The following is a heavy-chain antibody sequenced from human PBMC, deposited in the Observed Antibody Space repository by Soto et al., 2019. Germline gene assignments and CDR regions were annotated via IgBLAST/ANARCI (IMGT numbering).Heavy chain of an antibody. J-gene: IGHJ2*01. Sequence: QVQLQESGPGLVKPSQTLSLTCIVSGGSISNSDYSWNWIRQPPGKGLEWIGYIYHTGRSYYNPSLKSRVTISVDRSQNLFSLQLRSVTAADTAVYYCARLRFLEWLSTPYMYLDLWGRGTLVPVSS. D-gene: IGHD3-3*01. V-gene: IGHV4-30-4*01. CDR3: ARLRFLEWLSTPYMYLDL. CDR1: GGSISNSDYS. CDR2: IYHTGRS.